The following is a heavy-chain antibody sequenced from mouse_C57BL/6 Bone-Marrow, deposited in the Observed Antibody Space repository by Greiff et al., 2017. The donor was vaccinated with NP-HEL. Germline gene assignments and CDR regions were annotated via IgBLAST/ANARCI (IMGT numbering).Heavy chain of an antibody. Sequence: EVMLVESGGDLVKPGGSLKLSCAASGFTFSSYGMSWVRQTQDKRLEWVATISSGGSYTYYPDSVKGRFTISRDNAKNTLYLQMSSLKSEDTAMYYCASPYEYDVAWFAYWGQGTLVTVSA. J-gene: IGHJ3*01. CDR3: ASPYEYDVAWFAY. V-gene: IGHV5-6*01. CDR2: ISSGGSYT. CDR1: GFTFSSYG. D-gene: IGHD2-4*01.